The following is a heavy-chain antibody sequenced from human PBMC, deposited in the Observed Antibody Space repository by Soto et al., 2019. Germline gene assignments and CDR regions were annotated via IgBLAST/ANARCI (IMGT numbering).Heavy chain of an antibody. CDR1: GGSISSGGYY. Sequence: SETLSLTCTVSGGSISSGGYYWSWIRQHPGKGLEWIGYIYYSGSTYYNPSLKSRVTISVDTSKNQFSLKLSSVTAADTAVYYCARTNNWDFDYWGQGTPVTVSS. V-gene: IGHV4-31*03. J-gene: IGHJ4*02. D-gene: IGHD1-20*01. CDR3: ARTNNWDFDY. CDR2: IYYSGST.